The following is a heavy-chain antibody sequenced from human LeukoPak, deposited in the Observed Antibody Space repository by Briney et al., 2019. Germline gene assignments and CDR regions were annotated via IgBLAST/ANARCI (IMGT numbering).Heavy chain of an antibody. CDR1: GFTFSSYS. D-gene: IGHD2-15*01. J-gene: IGHJ4*02. Sequence: PGASLRLSCAASGFTFSSYSMCWVRQAPGKGPEWVSGIKESGDITHYADSVKGRFTISRDNSKNTLYLQMNSLRAEDTAKYYCAKYCSGATCSGYWGQGTLVTVSS. V-gene: IGHV3-23*01. CDR2: IKESGDIT. CDR3: AKYCSGATCSGY.